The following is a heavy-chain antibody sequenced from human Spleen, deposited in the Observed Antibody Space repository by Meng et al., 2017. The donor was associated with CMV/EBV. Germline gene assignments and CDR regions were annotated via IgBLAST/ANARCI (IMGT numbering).Heavy chain of an antibody. CDR1: GFTFSNSD. Sequence: GESLKISCAASGFTFSNSDMNWVRQAPGKGLEWVSSIDSSSTFINYADSVKGRFTISRDNAKNSLYLQMNSLRAEDTAVYYCARWGEGFDYWGQGTLVTVSS. V-gene: IGHV3-21*01. CDR2: IDSSSTFI. D-gene: IGHD3-10*01. CDR3: ARWGEGFDY. J-gene: IGHJ4*02.